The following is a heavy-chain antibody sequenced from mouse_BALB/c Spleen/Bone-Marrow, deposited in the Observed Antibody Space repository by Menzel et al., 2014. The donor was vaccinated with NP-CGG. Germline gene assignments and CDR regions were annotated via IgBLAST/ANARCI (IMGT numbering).Heavy chain of an antibody. CDR3: ARSDGYRDMDY. D-gene: IGHD2-3*01. CDR1: GYAFSSSW. V-gene: IGHV1-82*01. Sequence: VESGASVKISCKASGYAFSSSWMNWVKQRPGQGLEWIGRIYPGDGDTKYNGKFKGKATLTADKSSSTAYMQLSSLTSVDSAVYFCARSDGYRDMDYWGQGTLVTVSS. J-gene: IGHJ4*01. CDR2: IYPGDGDT.